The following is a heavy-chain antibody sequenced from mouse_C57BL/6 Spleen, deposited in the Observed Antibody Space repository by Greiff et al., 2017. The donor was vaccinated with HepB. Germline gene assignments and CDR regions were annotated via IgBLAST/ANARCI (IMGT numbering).Heavy chain of an antibody. CDR3: AREGYYGYDAWFAY. D-gene: IGHD2-2*01. V-gene: IGHV1-81*01. Sequence: VKLQQSGAELARPGASVKLSCKASGYTFTSYGISWVKQRTGQGLEWIGEIYPRSGNTYYNEKFKGKATLTADKSSSTAYMELRSLTSEDSAVYFCAREGYYGYDAWFAYWGQGTLVTVSA. CDR1: GYTFTSYG. J-gene: IGHJ3*01. CDR2: IYPRSGNT.